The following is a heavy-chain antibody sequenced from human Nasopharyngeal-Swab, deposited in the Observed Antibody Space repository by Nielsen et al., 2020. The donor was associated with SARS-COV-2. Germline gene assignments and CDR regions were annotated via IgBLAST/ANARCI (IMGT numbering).Heavy chain of an antibody. J-gene: IGHJ6*02. CDR2: ISGSGGST. Sequence: VRQAPGKGLEWVSAISGSGGSTYYADSVKGRFTISRDNSKNTLYLQMNGLRAEDTAVYYCAKDLVVVITPNGMDVWGQGTTVTVSS. D-gene: IGHD3-22*01. V-gene: IGHV3-23*01. CDR3: AKDLVVVITPNGMDV.